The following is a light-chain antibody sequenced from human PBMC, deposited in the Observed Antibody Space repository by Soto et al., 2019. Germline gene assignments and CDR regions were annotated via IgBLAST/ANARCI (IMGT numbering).Light chain of an antibody. CDR2: GAS. CDR1: QSVSSSY. J-gene: IGKJ2*01. Sequence: EIVLTQSPGTLSLSPGERATLSCRASQSVSSSYLAWYQQKPGQAPRLLIYGASRRATGIPDRFIGSGSGTDVTLTISRLEPEDFAVYYCQQYGSSSYTFGQGTKLEIK. V-gene: IGKV3-20*01. CDR3: QQYGSSSYT.